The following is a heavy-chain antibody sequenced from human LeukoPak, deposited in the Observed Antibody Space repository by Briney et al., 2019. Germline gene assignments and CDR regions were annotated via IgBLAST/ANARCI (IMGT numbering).Heavy chain of an antibody. CDR3: ARHLEYSSSPMDY. CDR2: IYTSGST. V-gene: IGHV4-4*09. D-gene: IGHD6-6*01. Sequence: PETLSLTCSVSGGSIRSNYWSWIRQPPGKGLEWIGYIYTSGSTNYNPSLKSRVTISVDTSKNQFSLKVRSVTAADTAVYYCARHLEYSSSPMDYWGQGTLVTVSS. CDR1: GGSIRSNY. J-gene: IGHJ4*02.